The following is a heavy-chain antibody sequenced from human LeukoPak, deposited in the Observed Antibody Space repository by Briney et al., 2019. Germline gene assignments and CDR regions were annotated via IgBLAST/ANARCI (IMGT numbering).Heavy chain of an antibody. V-gene: IGHV4-39*01. CDR3: ARHSYDYVWGSYRPYYFDY. CDR2: IYYSGST. J-gene: IGHJ4*02. Sequence: PSETLSLTCTVSGGSISSSSSYWGWIRQPPGKGLEWIGSIYYSGSTYYNPSLKSRVTISVDTSKNQFSLKLSSVTAADTAVYYCARHSYDYVWGSYRPYYFDYWGQGTLVTVSS. CDR1: GGSISSSSSY. D-gene: IGHD3-16*02.